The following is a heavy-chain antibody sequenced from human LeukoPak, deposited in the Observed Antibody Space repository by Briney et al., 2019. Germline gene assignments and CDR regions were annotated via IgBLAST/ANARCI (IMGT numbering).Heavy chain of an antibody. J-gene: IGHJ4*02. CDR2: ISSSSSYI. CDR3: ARGSLLWFGELFIDY. CDR1: GFTFSSYS. D-gene: IGHD3-10*01. Sequence: NPGGSLRLSCAASGFTFSSYSMNWVRQAPGKGLEWVSSISSSSSYIYYADSVKGRFTISRDNAKNSLYLQMNSLRAEDTAVYYCARGSLLWFGELFIDYWGQGNLVTVSS. V-gene: IGHV3-21*01.